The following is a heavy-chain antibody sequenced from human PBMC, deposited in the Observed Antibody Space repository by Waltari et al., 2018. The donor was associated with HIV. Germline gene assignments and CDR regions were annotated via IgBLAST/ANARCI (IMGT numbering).Heavy chain of an antibody. V-gene: IGHV1-8*01. CDR2: INSNVGNT. D-gene: IGHD2-21*02. CDR1: GYSFTSYD. CDR3: ARVATVPLGY. Sequence: VQLVQSGAEVKKPGASVKVSCKTSGYSFTSYDINWVRQASGQGLEWMGWINSNVGNTGYAQRFQGRITMTRNTSTSTAYMELSGLTSEDTAVYYCARVATVPLGYWGQGTLVTVS. J-gene: IGHJ4*02.